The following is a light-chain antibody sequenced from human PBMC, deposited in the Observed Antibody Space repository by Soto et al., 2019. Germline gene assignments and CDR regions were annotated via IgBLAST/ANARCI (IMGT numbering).Light chain of an antibody. CDR1: QGISNY. Sequence: DIQMTQSPSSLSASVGDRVTITCQASQGISNYLDWYQQKPGKAPKLLIYDASNLESGVPSWFSGGGSGTDFTFPITSLNLEELATYYCKHYDNLLTFGQGTRGEIK. J-gene: IGKJ5*01. V-gene: IGKV1-33*01. CDR2: DAS. CDR3: KHYDNLLT.